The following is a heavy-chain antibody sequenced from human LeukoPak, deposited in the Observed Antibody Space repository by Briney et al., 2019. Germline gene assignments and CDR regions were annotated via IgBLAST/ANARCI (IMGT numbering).Heavy chain of an antibody. CDR3: ARTYCSSTSCYGAYYYYYYMDV. J-gene: IGHJ6*03. Sequence: GESLKISCKGSGYTFSNYYIGWVRQMPGKGLEWMGTIYPGDSDTTYSPSFQGQVTISADKSISTAYLQWSSLKASGTAMYYCARTYCSSTSCYGAYYYYYYMDVWGKGTTVTVS. CDR2: IYPGDSDT. D-gene: IGHD2-2*01. V-gene: IGHV5-51*01. CDR1: GYTFSNYY.